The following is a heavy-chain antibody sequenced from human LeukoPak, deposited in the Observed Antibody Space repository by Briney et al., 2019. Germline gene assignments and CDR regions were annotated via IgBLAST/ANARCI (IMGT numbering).Heavy chain of an antibody. V-gene: IGHV4-34*01. CDR3: ARRIIAAAGTGETRFDY. D-gene: IGHD6-13*01. J-gene: IGHJ4*02. Sequence: SETLSLTCAVYGRSFSGYYWSWVRQPPGKGLEWIGEINHSGSTDYNTSLESRVTISVDTSKNQFSLKLSSVTAADTAVYYCARRIIAAAGTGETRFDYWGQGTLVTVSS. CDR1: GRSFSGYY. CDR2: INHSGST.